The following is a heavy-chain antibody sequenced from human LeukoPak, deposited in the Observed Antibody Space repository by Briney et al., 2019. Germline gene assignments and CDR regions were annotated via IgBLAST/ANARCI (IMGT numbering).Heavy chain of an antibody. CDR3: AREQPAGSTDY. CDR2: ISPDGRAT. CDR1: GFTLSTYA. D-gene: IGHD1-14*01. Sequence: PGGSLRLSCATSGFTLSTYAMHWVRQAPGKGLEYVSVISPDGRATYYTNSVKGRFTISRDTSKNTVYLQMDSLRDDDTAVYYCAREQPAGSTDYWGQGTLVTVSS. J-gene: IGHJ4*02. V-gene: IGHV3-64*01.